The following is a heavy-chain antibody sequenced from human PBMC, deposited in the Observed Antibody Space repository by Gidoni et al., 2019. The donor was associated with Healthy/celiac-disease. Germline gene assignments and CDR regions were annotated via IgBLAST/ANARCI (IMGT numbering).Heavy chain of an antibody. D-gene: IGHD5-18*01. V-gene: IGHV3-43*01. CDR3: AKDRGIQLWYLYGMDV. CDR2: ISWDGGST. CDR1: GFTFDDYT. J-gene: IGHJ6*02. Sequence: EVQLVESGGVVVQPGGSLRLSCAASGFTFDDYTMHWVRQAPGKGLEWVSLISWDGGSTYYADSVKGRFTISRDNSKNSLYLQMNSLRTEDTALYYCAKDRGIQLWYLYGMDVWGQGTTVTVSS.